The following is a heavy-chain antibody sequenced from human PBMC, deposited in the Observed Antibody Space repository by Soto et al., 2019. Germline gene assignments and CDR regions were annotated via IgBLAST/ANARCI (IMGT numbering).Heavy chain of an antibody. CDR2: ISAYNGNT. Sequence: ASVKVSCKASGYTFTSYGISWVRQAPGQGXEWMGWISAYNGNTNYAQKLQGRVTMTTDTSTSTAYMELRSLRSDDTAVYYCARVQIGIVVVPAAPNYYYYGMDVWGQGTTVTVSS. J-gene: IGHJ6*02. CDR3: ARVQIGIVVVPAAPNYYYYGMDV. V-gene: IGHV1-18*04. D-gene: IGHD2-2*01. CDR1: GYTFTSYG.